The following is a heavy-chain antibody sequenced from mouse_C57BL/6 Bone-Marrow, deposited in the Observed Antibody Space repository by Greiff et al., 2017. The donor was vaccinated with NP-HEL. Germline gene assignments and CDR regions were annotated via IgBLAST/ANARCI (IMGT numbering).Heavy chain of an antibody. D-gene: IGHD1-1*01. CDR2: IINLAYSI. Sequence: EVQLVESGGGLVQPGGSLKLSCAAPGFNSPPNVPSLFPPSPLPVPSFLSIIINLAYSIYYADTVTGRFTISRENAKNTLYLEMSSLRSEDTAMYYCARHEGAFITTMDYWGQGTSVTVSS. CDR1: GFNSPPNV. V-gene: IGHV5-15*01. J-gene: IGHJ4*01. CDR3: ARHEGAFITTMDY.